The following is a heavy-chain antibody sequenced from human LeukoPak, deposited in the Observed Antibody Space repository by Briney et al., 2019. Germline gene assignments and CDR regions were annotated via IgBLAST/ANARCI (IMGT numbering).Heavy chain of an antibody. D-gene: IGHD6-13*01. V-gene: IGHV3-23*01. CDR3: AKDVWEVIAAAGTSGDY. CDR2: ISGSGGST. CDR1: GLTFSSYA. Sequence: GGSLRLSCAASGLTFSSYAMSWVRQAPGKGLEWVSAISGSGGSTYYADSVKGRFTISRDNSKNTLYLQMNSLRAEDTAVYYCAKDVWEVIAAAGTSGDYWGQGTLVTVSS. J-gene: IGHJ4*02.